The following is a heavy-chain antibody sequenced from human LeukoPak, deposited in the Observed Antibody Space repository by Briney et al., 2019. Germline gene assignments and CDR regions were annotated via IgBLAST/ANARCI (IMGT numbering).Heavy chain of an antibody. J-gene: IGHJ4*02. CDR3: ARDSSYGDYVDY. V-gene: IGHV4-39*07. CDR1: GGSISSSNHY. D-gene: IGHD4-17*01. CDR2: IYHSGST. Sequence: SETLSLTCTVSGGSISSSNHYWGWIRQPPGKGLEWIGSIYHSGSTYYNPSLKSRVTISVDTSKNQFSLKLSSVTAADTAVYYCARDSSYGDYVDYWGQGTLVTVSS.